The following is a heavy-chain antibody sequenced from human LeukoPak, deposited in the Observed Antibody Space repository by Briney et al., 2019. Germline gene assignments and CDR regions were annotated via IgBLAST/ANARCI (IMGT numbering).Heavy chain of an antibody. Sequence: GGSLRLSCAASGFTVSSNYMSWVRQAPGKGLEWVSVIYSGGSTYYADSVKGRFTITRDNSKNTLYLQMNSLRAEDTAVYYCARAILRYFDWLFYGMDVRGQGTTVTVSS. J-gene: IGHJ6*02. CDR2: IYSGGST. V-gene: IGHV3-53*01. CDR3: ARAILRYFDWLFYGMDV. CDR1: GFTVSSNY. D-gene: IGHD3-9*01.